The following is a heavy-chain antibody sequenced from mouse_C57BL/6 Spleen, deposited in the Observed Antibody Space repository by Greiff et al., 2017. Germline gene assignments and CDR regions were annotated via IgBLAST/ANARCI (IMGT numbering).Heavy chain of an antibody. Sequence: EVQLQQSGAELVRPGASVKLSCTASGFNIKDYYMHWVKQRPEQGLEWIGRIDPEDGDTEYAPKFQGKATMTADTSSNTAYLQLSSLTSEDTAVYYSAAYGSREDYFDYGGQGTTLTVSS. CDR3: AAYGSREDYFDY. V-gene: IGHV14-1*01. CDR1: GFNIKDYY. J-gene: IGHJ2*01. CDR2: IDPEDGDT. D-gene: IGHD1-1*01.